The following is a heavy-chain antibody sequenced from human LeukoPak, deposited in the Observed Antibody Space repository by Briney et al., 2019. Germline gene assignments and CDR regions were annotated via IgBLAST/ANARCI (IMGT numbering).Heavy chain of an antibody. J-gene: IGHJ5*02. D-gene: IGHD6-19*01. CDR2: IYYSGST. Sequence: SETLSLTCTVSGGSISNYYWSWIRQPPGKGLEWIGYIYYSGSTNYNPSLKSRVSIAVDTSKNQFSLRLSSVTAADTAVYYCARGTAVAGTWGQGTLVTVSS. V-gene: IGHV4-59*01. CDR3: ARGTAVAGT. CDR1: GGSISNYY.